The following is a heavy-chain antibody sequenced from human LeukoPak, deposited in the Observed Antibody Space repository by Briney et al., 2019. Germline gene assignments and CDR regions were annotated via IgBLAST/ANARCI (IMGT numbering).Heavy chain of an antibody. J-gene: IGHJ4*02. CDR2: INHSGST. CDR1: GGSFSGYY. CDR3: ARVRVNSSGYYNDY. D-gene: IGHD3-22*01. Sequence: PSETLSLTCAVYGGSFSGYYWSWIRQPPGKGLEWIGEINHSGSTNYNPSLKSRVTISVDTSKNQFSLKLSSVTAADTAVYYCARVRVNSSGYYNDYWGQGTLVTVSS. V-gene: IGHV4-34*01.